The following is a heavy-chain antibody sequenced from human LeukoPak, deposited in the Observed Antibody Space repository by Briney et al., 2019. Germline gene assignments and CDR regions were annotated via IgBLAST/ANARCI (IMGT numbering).Heavy chain of an antibody. Sequence: SETLSLTCTVSGGSISSSGYYWGWIRQPPGKGLEWIGSIYYSGSTYYNPSLKSRVTISVDTSKNQFSLKLSSVTAADTAVYYCARGLRFLEWLLDYYYMDVWGKGTTVTVSS. J-gene: IGHJ6*03. CDR3: ARGLRFLEWLLDYYYMDV. D-gene: IGHD3-3*01. CDR1: GGSISSSGYY. V-gene: IGHV4-39*01. CDR2: IYYSGST.